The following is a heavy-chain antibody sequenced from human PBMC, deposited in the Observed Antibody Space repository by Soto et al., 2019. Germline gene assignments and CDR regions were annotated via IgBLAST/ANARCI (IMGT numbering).Heavy chain of an antibody. D-gene: IGHD7-27*01. CDR2: IYYDGNT. CDR3: ARVRKEAAHWGFDS. Sequence: SETLSLTCTVSGASVSSNTFYWGWIRQPPGRGLESIANIYYDGNTYYNPSLESRVTISLDTSKNQFSLTLRSVTAAVTAVYYWARVRKEAAHWGFDSWGQGPPVTVSP. J-gene: IGHJ4*02. V-gene: IGHV4-39*07. CDR1: GASVSSNTFY.